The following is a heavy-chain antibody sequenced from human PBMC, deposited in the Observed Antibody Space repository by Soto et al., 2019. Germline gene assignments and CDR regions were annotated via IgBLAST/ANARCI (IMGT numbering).Heavy chain of an antibody. J-gene: IGHJ4*02. D-gene: IGHD3-10*01. CDR3: ARDAGSWGY. CDR1: GFTFTTYS. Sequence: EVQLVESGGGLVQPGGSLRLSCAASGFTFTTYSMNWVRQAPGKGLEWVSYISSSSSTTYYADSVKGRFTISRDNAKNALYRQMKSRRDEDTAVYYCARDAGSWGYWGQGTLVTVSS. CDR2: ISSSSSTT. V-gene: IGHV3-48*02.